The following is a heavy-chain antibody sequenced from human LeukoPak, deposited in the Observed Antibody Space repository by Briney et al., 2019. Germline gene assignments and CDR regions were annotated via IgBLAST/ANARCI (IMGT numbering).Heavy chain of an antibody. D-gene: IGHD3-22*01. Sequence: ASVKVSCKTSGYTFISYGITWVRQAPGQGLEWMGWISPYSGNPNYTQNLQGRVSMTTDTSTTTAYMELRSLRSDDTAVYYCATTTDSSGDNWFDPWGQGTLVTVSS. V-gene: IGHV1-18*01. CDR2: ISPYSGNP. J-gene: IGHJ5*02. CDR1: GYTFISYG. CDR3: ATTTDSSGDNWFDP.